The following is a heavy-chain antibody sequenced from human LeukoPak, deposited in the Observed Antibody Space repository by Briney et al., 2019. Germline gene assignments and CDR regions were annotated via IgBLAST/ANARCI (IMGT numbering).Heavy chain of an antibody. D-gene: IGHD6-13*01. V-gene: IGHV4-59*01. CDR2: IYYSGST. Sequence: SETLSLTCHVSGGSMRSYYWSWVRQPAGKGLEWIGYIYYSGSTNYNPSLKSRVTISVDTSKNQFSLKLSSVTAADTAVYYCARDSSSWYGSSGYPPHGMDVWGQGTTVTVSS. CDR1: GGSMRSYY. CDR3: ARDSSSWYGSSGYPPHGMDV. J-gene: IGHJ6*02.